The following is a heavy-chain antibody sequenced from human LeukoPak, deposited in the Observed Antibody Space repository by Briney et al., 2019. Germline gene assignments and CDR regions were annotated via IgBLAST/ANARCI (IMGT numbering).Heavy chain of an antibody. CDR3: AKGAASALVDWFDP. V-gene: IGHV3-23*01. D-gene: IGHD6-25*01. J-gene: IGHJ5*02. CDR2: VTGSGGGT. CDR1: GFIFSNYA. Sequence: PGGSLRLSCAASGFIFSNYATMWVRQAPGKGLEWVSSVTGSGGGTFYADSVKGRFTISRDNSQNTLYLQMNSLGAEDTAVYYCAKGAASALVDWFDPWGQGTLVTVSS.